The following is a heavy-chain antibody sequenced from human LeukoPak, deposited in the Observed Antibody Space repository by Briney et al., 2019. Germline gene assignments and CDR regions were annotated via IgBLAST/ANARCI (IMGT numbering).Heavy chain of an antibody. CDR3: ARESDSAGACDY. CDR1: GFTFDDYA. J-gene: IGHJ4*02. D-gene: IGHD2-21*02. Sequence: GGSLRLSCAASGFTFDDYAMHWVRQAPGKGLQWVSVIGSDSGGIQYADSVKGRFTISRDNSKNTLHLQMNSLRTEDTAMYYCARESDSAGACDYWGQGTLVTVSS. CDR2: IGSDSGGI. V-gene: IGHV3-9*01.